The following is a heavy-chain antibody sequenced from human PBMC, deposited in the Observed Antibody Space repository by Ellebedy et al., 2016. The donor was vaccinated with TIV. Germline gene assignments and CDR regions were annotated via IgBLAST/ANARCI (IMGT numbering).Heavy chain of an antibody. CDR2: INHSGST. J-gene: IGHJ5*01. D-gene: IGHD3-16*01. CDR1: GGSFSGYY. Sequence: SETLSLTXAVYGGSFSGYYWSWIRQPPGKGLEWIGDINHSGSTNYNPSLKSRVTISVDTSKNQFSLNLTSVTAADTAVYYCARQRDLAYDSWGQGILVTVSS. CDR3: ARQRDLAYDS. V-gene: IGHV4-34*01.